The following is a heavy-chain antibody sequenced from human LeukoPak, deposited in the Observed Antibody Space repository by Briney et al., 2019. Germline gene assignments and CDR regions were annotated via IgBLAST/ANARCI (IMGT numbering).Heavy chain of an antibody. J-gene: IGHJ6*03. V-gene: IGHV3-7*01. D-gene: IGHD1-26*01. CDR2: IKQDGSER. CDR3: ARDPYSGTYGDTYYYYMDV. Sequence: GGSLRLSCAASGFTFSDYWGNWVRQSPGKGLEWVANIKQDGSERRYLDSVKGRFTISRDNAKNSLYLQMDFLRVEDTAVYYCARDPYSGTYGDTYYYYMDVWGKGTTVTISS. CDR1: GFTFSDYW.